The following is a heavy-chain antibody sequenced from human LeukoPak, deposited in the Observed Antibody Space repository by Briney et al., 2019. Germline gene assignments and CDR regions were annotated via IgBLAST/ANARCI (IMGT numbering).Heavy chain of an antibody. CDR2: IYTSGST. V-gene: IGHV4-61*02. CDR3: ARDTRIAAAGTVWFDP. J-gene: IGHJ5*02. Sequence: PSETLSLTCTVSGGSISSGSYHWSWIRQPAGKGLEWLGRIYTSGSTNYNPSLKSQVTKSENTSKNQFSLKLSSVTAADTAVYYCARDTRIAAAGTVWFDPWGQGTLVTVSS. CDR1: GGSISSGSYH. D-gene: IGHD6-13*01.